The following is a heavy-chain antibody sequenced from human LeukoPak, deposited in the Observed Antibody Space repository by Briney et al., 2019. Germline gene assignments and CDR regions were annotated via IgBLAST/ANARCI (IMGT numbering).Heavy chain of an antibody. J-gene: IGHJ4*02. CDR1: GGSITSYYY. CDR2: IYYSGST. CDR3: ATDYGGTLSY. D-gene: IGHD4-23*01. V-gene: IGHV4-59*01. Sequence: SETLSLTCTVSGGSITSYYYWSWIRQPPGKGLEWIGYIYYSGSTSYNPSLKVRVTISLDTSKNQFSLRLNSVTAADTAVYYCATDYGGTLSYWGQGTLVTVSS.